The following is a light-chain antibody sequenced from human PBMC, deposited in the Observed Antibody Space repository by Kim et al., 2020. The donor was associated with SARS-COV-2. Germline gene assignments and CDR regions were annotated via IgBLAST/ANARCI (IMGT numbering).Light chain of an antibody. V-gene: IGKV3-15*01. CDR1: QGVSSN. CDR2: GAS. Sequence: EIVMTQPPATLSVSPGERATLSCRASQGVSSNLAWYQQKPGQAPRLLIYGASTRATGIPARFSGSGSGTEFTLTISSLQSEDFAVYYCQQHNNLPRTFGQWTKRDIK. J-gene: IGKJ1*01. CDR3: QQHNNLPRT.